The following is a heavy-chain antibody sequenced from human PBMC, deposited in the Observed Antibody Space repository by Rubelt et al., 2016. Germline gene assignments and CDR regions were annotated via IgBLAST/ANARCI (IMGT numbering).Heavy chain of an antibody. D-gene: IGHD6-19*01. V-gene: IGHV1-3*01. CDR1: GYTFTNYA. J-gene: IGHJ4*02. CDR2: INAGSGNT. CDR3: ARGAVTGLAEYYYDY. Sequence: QVQLVQSGAEVKKPGASVKVSCTASGYTFTNYAMHWVRQAPGQRLEWMGWINAGSGNTKFSQKFQCRVASTRETSASTAYMELSSLRSEDTAMYCCARGAVTGLAEYYYDYWGQGTLGTVSS.